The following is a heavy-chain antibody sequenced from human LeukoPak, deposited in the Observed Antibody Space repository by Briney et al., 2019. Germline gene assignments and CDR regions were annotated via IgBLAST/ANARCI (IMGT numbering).Heavy chain of an antibody. D-gene: IGHD2-15*01. CDR3: AGGTNIAATDY. V-gene: IGHV3-30-3*01. Sequence: GGSLRLSCAASGFTFSSYAMHWVRQAPGKGLEWVAVISYDGSNKYYADSVKGRFTISRDNSKNTLYLQMNSLRAEDTAVYYCAGGTNIAATDYWGQGTLVTVSS. CDR2: ISYDGSNK. J-gene: IGHJ4*02. CDR1: GFTFSSYA.